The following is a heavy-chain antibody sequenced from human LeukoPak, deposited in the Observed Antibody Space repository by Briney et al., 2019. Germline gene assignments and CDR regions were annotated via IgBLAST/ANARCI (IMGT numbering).Heavy chain of an antibody. CDR1: GGTFSSYA. D-gene: IGHD3-10*01. J-gene: IGHJ4*02. CDR3: ASAYYYGSGNFDY. Sequence: ASVKVSCKASGGTFSSYAISWVRQAPGQGLEWMGGIIPIFGTANYAQKFQGRVTITTDESTSTAYMELSSLRSEDTAVYYCASAYYYGSGNFDYWGQGTLVTVSS. V-gene: IGHV1-69*05. CDR2: IIPIFGTA.